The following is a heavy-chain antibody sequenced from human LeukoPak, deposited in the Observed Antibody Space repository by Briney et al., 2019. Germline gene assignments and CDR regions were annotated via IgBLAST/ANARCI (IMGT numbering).Heavy chain of an antibody. CDR3: ARDLKRDWFDP. V-gene: IGHV1-18*04. J-gene: IGHJ5*02. CDR1: GYTSTGYY. CDR2: ISAYNGNT. Sequence: ASVKVSCRASGYTSTGYYMHWVRQAPGQGLEWMGWISAYNGNTNYAQKLQGRVTMTTDTSTSTAYMELRSLRSDDTAVYYCARDLKRDWFDPWGQGTLVTVSS.